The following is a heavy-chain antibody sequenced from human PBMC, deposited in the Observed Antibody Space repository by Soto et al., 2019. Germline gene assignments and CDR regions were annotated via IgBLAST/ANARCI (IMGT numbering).Heavy chain of an antibody. Sequence: QVQLVQSGAEVKKPGSSVKVSCKASGGTFSSYAISWVRQAPGQGLEWMGGIIPIFGTANYAQKFQGRVTITADESTSTAYMELSSLRSEDTAVYYCARNIVVVVAASYYYYGMDVWGRGTTVTVSS. J-gene: IGHJ6*02. V-gene: IGHV1-69*01. CDR1: GGTFSSYA. D-gene: IGHD2-15*01. CDR3: ARNIVVVVAASYYYYGMDV. CDR2: IIPIFGTA.